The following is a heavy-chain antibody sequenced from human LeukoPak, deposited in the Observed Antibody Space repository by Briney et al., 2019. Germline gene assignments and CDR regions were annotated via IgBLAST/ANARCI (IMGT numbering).Heavy chain of an antibody. V-gene: IGHV4-39*07. J-gene: IGHJ4*02. D-gene: IGHD3-9*01. CDR1: GGSISSSSYY. CDR2: IYYSGST. Sequence: SETLSLTCTVSGGSISSSSYYWGWIRQPPGKGLEWIGSIYYSGSTYYNLSLKSRVTISVDTSKNQFSLKLSSVTAADTAVYYCARTLRYFDWLYQYWGQGTLVTVSS. CDR3: ARTLRYFDWLYQY.